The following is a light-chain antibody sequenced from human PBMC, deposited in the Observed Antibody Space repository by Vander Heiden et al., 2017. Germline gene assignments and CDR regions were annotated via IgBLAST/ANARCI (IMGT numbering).Light chain of an antibody. CDR3: QSYDSSLSWV. Sequence: QSVLTQPPSVSGAPGQRVTISCTGSSSNIGAGDDVPWYHQLPGTAPKLLIYGNSNRPSGVPDRFPGSKSGTSASLAITGLQAEDEADYYCQSYDSSLSWVFGGGTKLTVL. CDR2: GNS. J-gene: IGLJ3*02. CDR1: SSNIGAGDD. V-gene: IGLV1-40*01.